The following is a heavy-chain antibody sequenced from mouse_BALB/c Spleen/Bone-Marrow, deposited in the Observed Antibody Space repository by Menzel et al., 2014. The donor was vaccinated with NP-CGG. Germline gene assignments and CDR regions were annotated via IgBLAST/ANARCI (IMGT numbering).Heavy chain of an antibody. CDR2: IDPSDSET. D-gene: IGHD2-3*01. CDR3: ARALGDGYYYAMDY. V-gene: IGHV1-74*01. CDR1: GYTFTSYW. J-gene: IGHJ4*01. Sequence: QVQLQQPGAELVKPGAPVKLSCKASGYTFTSYWMNWVKQRPGRGLEWIGRIDPSDSETHYNQKFKDKATLTVDKSSSTAYIQLSSLTSEDSAVYYRARALGDGYYYAMDYWGQGTSVTVSS.